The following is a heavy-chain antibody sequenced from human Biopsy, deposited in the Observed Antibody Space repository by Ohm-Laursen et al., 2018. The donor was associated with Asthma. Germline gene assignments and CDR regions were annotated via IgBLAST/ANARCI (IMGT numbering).Heavy chain of an antibody. CDR1: GLSFSNYG. CDR2: ISFDGTNR. V-gene: IGHV3-30*18. CDR3: AKEVFPGWELRRGPDS. Sequence: SLRLSCAASGLSFSNYGMHWVRQAPGKGLDWVAVISFDGTNRNYTDSVKDRFTISRDNSRNTLHLEMNSLRAEDTAVYFCAKEVFPGWELRRGPDSWGQGTLVTVSS. D-gene: IGHD1-26*01. J-gene: IGHJ4*02.